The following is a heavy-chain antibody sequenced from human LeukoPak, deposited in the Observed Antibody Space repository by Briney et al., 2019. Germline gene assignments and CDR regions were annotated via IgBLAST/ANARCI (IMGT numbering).Heavy chain of an antibody. CDR3: ARSPGLYGMDV. V-gene: IGHV1-46*01. Sequence: ASVKVSCKASGYTFTSYYMHWGRQAPGQGLEWMGIINPSGGSTSYAQKFQGRVTMTRDTPTSTVYMELSSLRSEDTAVYYCARSPGLYGMDVWGQGTTVTVSS. CDR1: GYTFTSYY. J-gene: IGHJ6*02. CDR2: INPSGGST.